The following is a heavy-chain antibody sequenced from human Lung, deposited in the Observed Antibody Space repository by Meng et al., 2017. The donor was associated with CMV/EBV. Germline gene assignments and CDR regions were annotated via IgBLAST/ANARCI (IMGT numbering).Heavy chain of an antibody. CDR1: AFTVSSNY. CDR3: ARGGGGGDLLYYYYGMDV. V-gene: IGHV3-53*01. D-gene: IGHD2-21*02. CDR2: IYSGGIT. Sequence: GGSLRLXCAASAFTVSSNYMSWVRQAPGKGLEWVSVIYSGGITYYAGSVKGRFTISRDNSKNTLYLQMNSLRAEDTAVYYCARGGGGGDLLYYYYGMDVWRQGTAVSVSS. J-gene: IGHJ6*02.